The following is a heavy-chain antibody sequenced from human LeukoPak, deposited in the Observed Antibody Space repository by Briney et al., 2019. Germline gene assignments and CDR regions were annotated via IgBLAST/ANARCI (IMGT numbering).Heavy chain of an antibody. V-gene: IGHV3-7*01. CDR1: GFTFSSYW. J-gene: IGHJ4*02. Sequence: GGSLRLSCAASGFTFSSYWMNWVRQPPGKGPEWVANIKKDGSEKYYVDSVTGRFTISRDNAKNSVYLQMNSLRAEDTAVYYCARDPSRGYSYGYGDNWGQGTLVTVSS. CDR2: IKKDGSEK. D-gene: IGHD5-18*01. CDR3: ARDPSRGYSYGYGDN.